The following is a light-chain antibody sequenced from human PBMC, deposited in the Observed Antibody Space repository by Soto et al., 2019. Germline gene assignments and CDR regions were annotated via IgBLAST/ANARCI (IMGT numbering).Light chain of an antibody. CDR3: SAYTDAGILP. CDR2: DVT. J-gene: IGLJ2*01. V-gene: IGLV2-14*03. CDR1: SSDVGRYNH. Sequence: QSALTQPASVSGSPGQSITISCTGSSSDVGRYNHVSWYQQHPGKAPKLVLYDVTNRPSGVSDRFSGSKSDNTASLTSSGVQAEDEADYYCSAYTDAGILPFGGGTKLTVL.